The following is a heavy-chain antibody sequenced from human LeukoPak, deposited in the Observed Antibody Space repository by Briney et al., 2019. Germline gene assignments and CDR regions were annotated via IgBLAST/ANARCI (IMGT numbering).Heavy chain of an antibody. CDR2: INPNSGGT. D-gene: IGHD2-2*01. CDR1: GYTFTGYY. Sequence: ASVKVSCKASGYTFTGYYMHWVRQAPGQGLEWMGWINPNSGGTNYAQKFQGRVTMTRDSSISTAYMELSRLRSDDTAVCYCARDIRYCSSTSCDNWFDPWGQGTLVTVSS. CDR3: ARDIRYCSSTSCDNWFDP. J-gene: IGHJ5*02. V-gene: IGHV1-2*02.